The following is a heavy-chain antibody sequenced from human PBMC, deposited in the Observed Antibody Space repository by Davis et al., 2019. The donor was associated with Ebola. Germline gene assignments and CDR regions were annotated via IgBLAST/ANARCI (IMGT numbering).Heavy chain of an antibody. CDR2: ISSDGTTI. J-gene: IGHJ4*02. Sequence: GESLKISCEASGFTFNRYEMNWVRQAPGKGPEWISYISSDGTTIEYGDSVKGRFTVSRDNANNTLFLHMGSLRAEDTAIYFCARDVSARGCSGDCPYYFDSWGQGSLVTVSS. D-gene: IGHD2-21*02. V-gene: IGHV3-48*03. CDR1: GFTFNRYE. CDR3: ARDVSARGCSGDCPYYFDS.